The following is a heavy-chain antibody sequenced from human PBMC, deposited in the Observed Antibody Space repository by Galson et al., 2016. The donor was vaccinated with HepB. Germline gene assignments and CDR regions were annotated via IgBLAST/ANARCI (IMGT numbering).Heavy chain of an antibody. J-gene: IGHJ4*02. Sequence: LRLSCAASGFTFSTCAMSWVRQAPGKGLEWVSGISGSSEAIYYADSVKSRFTISRDNSKNALYLQMNSLRAEDTAVYYCATRLRAPANWGQGAQVTVSS. CDR3: ATRLRAPAN. CDR2: ISGSSEAI. CDR1: GFTFSTCA. V-gene: IGHV3-23*01. D-gene: IGHD1-26*01.